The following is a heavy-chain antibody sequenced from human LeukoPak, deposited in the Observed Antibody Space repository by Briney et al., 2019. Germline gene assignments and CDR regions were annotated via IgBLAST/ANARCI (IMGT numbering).Heavy chain of an antibody. CDR2: IYYSGST. J-gene: IGHJ4*02. V-gene: IGHV4-39*07. CDR3: ARNACSGGSCYSNFDY. D-gene: IGHD2-15*01. Sequence: SETLSLTCTVSGGSISSSSYYWGWIRQPPGKGLEWIGSIYYSGSTYYNPSLKSRVTMSVDTSKNQFSLKLSSVTAADTAVYYCARNACSGGSCYSNFDYWGQGTLVTVSS. CDR1: GGSISSSSYY.